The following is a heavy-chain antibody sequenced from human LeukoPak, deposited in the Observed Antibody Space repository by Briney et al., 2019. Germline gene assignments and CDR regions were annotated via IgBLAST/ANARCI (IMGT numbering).Heavy chain of an antibody. V-gene: IGHV3-30*02. J-gene: IGHJ3*02. CDR1: GFTFSNYG. CDR2: IRYDASNK. D-gene: IGHD3-22*01. CDR3: ARDHHRRLYDSQARDTFDI. Sequence: PGGSLRLSCAASGFTFSNYGMHWVRQAPGKGLEWVAFIRYDASNKYYADSVKGRFTISRDNAKKSLYLQMNSLRAEDTAVYYCARDHHRRLYDSQARDTFDIWGQGTMVAVSS.